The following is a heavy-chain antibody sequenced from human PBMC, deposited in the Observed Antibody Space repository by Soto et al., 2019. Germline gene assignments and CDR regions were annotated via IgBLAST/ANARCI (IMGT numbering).Heavy chain of an antibody. Sequence: QVQLVQSGAEVKKPGSSVKVSCKASGGTFSSYTISWVRQAPGQGLEWMGRIIPILGIANYAQKFQGRVTITVDKSTSTAYMELSSLRSEDTAVYYCARSIGYCSGGSCSYFDYWGQGTLVTVSS. D-gene: IGHD2-15*01. CDR3: ARSIGYCSGGSCSYFDY. CDR2: IIPILGIA. V-gene: IGHV1-69*02. J-gene: IGHJ4*02. CDR1: GGTFSSYT.